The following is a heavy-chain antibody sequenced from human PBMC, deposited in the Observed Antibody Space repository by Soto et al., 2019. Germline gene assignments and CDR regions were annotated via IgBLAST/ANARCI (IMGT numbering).Heavy chain of an antibody. CDR2: ISLSGSTI. J-gene: IGHJ4*02. CDR3: ARESFGASPNFFDY. Sequence: PGGSLRLSCAASGFAFSNYEMNWVRQAPGKGLEWVSYISLSGSTIYYADSVKGRFTISRDDAKNSLYLQMDSLRADDTAVYYCARESFGASPNFFDYWGQGTLVTVSS. D-gene: IGHD3-3*01. V-gene: IGHV3-48*03. CDR1: GFAFSNYE.